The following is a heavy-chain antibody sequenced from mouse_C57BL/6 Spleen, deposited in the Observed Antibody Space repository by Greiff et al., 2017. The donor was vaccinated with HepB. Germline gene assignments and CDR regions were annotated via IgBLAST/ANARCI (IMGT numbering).Heavy chain of an antibody. CDR1: GYTFTSYW. CDR3: ARWASYGIYRDYAMDY. CDR2: INPSNGGT. D-gene: IGHD2-1*01. J-gene: IGHJ4*01. V-gene: IGHV1-53*01. Sequence: VQLQQSGTELVKPGASVKLSCKASGYTFTSYWMHWVKQRPGQGLEWIGNINPSNGGTNYNEKFKSKPTLTVDKYSSTAYMQLSSLTSEDSAVYYCARWASYGIYRDYAMDYWGQGTSVTVSS.